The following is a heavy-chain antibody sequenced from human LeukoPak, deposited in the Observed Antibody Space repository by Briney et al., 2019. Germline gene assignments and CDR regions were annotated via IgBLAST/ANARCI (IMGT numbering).Heavy chain of an antibody. V-gene: IGHV3-7*01. J-gene: IGHJ6*02. CDR2: IKQDGSEK. D-gene: IGHD3-3*01. CDR3: ARVQTAPSEWLFAYYYYGMDV. Sequence: GGSLRLSCAASGFTFSSYWMSWVRQAPGKGLEWVANIKQDGSEKYYVDSVKGRFTISRDNAKNSLYLQMNSLRAEDTAVYYCARVQTAPSEWLFAYYYYGMDVWGQGTTVTVSS. CDR1: GFTFSSYW.